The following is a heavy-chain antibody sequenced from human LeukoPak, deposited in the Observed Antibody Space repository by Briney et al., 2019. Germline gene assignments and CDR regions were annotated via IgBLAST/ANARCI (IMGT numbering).Heavy chain of an antibody. CDR2: IISIFGTA. V-gene: IGHV1-69*05. CDR3: ARDVNPHTYYYDSSGHYPQVGFDY. CDR1: GGTFSSYA. D-gene: IGHD3-22*01. Sequence: SVKVSCKASGGTFSSYAISWVRQAPGQGLEWMGGIISIFGTANYAQKFQGRVTITTDESTSTAYMELSCLRSEDTAVYYCARDVNPHTYYYDSSGHYPQVGFDYWGQGTLVTVSS. J-gene: IGHJ4*02.